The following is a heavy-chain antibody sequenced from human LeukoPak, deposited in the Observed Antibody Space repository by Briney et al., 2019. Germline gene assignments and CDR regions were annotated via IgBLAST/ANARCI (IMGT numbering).Heavy chain of an antibody. Sequence: GASVKVSCKASGYTFTGYYMHWVRQAPGQGLEWMGRINPNSGGTNYAQKFQSRVTMTRDTSISTAYMELSRLRSDDTAVYYCARLHYYGSGVDYWGQGTLVTVSS. CDR1: GYTFTGYY. CDR3: ARLHYYGSGVDY. V-gene: IGHV1-2*06. J-gene: IGHJ4*02. CDR2: INPNSGGT. D-gene: IGHD3-10*01.